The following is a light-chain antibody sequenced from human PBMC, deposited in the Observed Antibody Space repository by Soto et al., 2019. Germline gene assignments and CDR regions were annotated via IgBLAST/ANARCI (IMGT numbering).Light chain of an antibody. V-gene: IGLV2-14*01. CDR3: SSFTSSSTFV. CDR1: SSDVGGYNY. J-gene: IGLJ1*01. CDR2: EVS. Sequence: QSALTQPASVSGSPGQSITISCTGTSSDVGGYNYVSWYQQNPGKAPKLMIHEVSNRPSGVSNRFSGSKSGNTASLTISGLQAEDEADYYCSSFTSSSTFVFGNGTRSPS.